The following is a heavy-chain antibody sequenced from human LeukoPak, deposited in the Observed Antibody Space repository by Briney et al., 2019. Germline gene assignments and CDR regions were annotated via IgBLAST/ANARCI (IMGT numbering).Heavy chain of an antibody. D-gene: IGHD5-18*01. J-gene: IGHJ4*02. CDR1: GFTFSSYS. Sequence: GGSLRLSCAASGFTFSSYSMNWVRQAPGKGLEWVSSISRSSSYIYYADSVKGRFTISRDNAKNSLYLQMNSLRAEDTAVYYCARSATEDTAMVVDYWGQGTLVTVSS. CDR3: ARSATEDTAMVVDY. V-gene: IGHV3-21*01. CDR2: ISRSSSYI.